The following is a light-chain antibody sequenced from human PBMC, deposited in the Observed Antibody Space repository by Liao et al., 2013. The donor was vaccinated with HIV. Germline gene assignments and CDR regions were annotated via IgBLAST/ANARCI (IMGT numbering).Light chain of an antibody. J-gene: IGLJ3*02. Sequence: ELTQPPSVSVSPGQTARITCSGDALPKQYAYWYQQKPGQAPVLVIYRDSERPSGIPERFSGSSSGTTVTLTISGVQAEDEADYFCQSADSSGTYVVFGGGTKLTVL. V-gene: IGLV3-25*03. CDR3: QSADSSGTYVV. CDR1: ALPKQY. CDR2: RDS.